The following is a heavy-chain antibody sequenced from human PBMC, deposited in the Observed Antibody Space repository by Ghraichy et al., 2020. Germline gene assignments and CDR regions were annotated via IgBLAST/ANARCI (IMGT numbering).Heavy chain of an antibody. D-gene: IGHD3-3*01. CDR2: VWFDGSET. CDR3: ARDPRDGFFFFDY. V-gene: IGHV3-33*01. J-gene: IGHJ4*02. Sequence: GESLNISCAASGFAFSSSHIHCVRQAPGKGLEWVAAVWFDGSETHYADSVKGRFTISRDDSKNTMHLQMDSLRADDTAIYYCARDPRDGFFFFDYWGRGTLVTVSS. CDR1: GFAFSSSH.